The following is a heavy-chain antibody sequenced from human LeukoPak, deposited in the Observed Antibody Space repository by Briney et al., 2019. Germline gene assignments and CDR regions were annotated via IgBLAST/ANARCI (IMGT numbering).Heavy chain of an antibody. D-gene: IGHD3-10*01. CDR2: ISFHGTDS. Sequence: GGSLRLSCAASGFTFISYAIHWVRQAPGKGLEWVAVISFHGTDSFYADSVKGRFTISRDNSKNTLYLQMSSLRADDTAVYYCTRDMIRGVVNYWGQGTLVTVSS. V-gene: IGHV3-30*04. J-gene: IGHJ4*02. CDR3: TRDMIRGVVNY. CDR1: GFTFISYA.